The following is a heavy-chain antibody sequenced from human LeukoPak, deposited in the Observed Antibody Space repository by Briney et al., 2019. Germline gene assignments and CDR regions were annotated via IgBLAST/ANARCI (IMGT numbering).Heavy chain of an antibody. J-gene: IGHJ4*02. CDR3: ARDSLMAEGLFDY. Sequence: GGSLRLSCAASGFTFSSYWMSWVRQAPGKGLEWVANIKQDGSEKYYVDSVKGRLTISRDNAKNSLYLQMNSLRAEDTAVYYCARDSLMAEGLFDYWGQGTLVTVSS. CDR2: IKQDGSEK. D-gene: IGHD5-24*01. CDR1: GFTFSSYW. V-gene: IGHV3-7*01.